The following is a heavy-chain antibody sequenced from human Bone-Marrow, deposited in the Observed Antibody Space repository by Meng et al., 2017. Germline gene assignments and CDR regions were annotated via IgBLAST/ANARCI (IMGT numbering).Heavy chain of an antibody. V-gene: IGHV4-39*01. J-gene: IGHJ4*02. CDR3: ARRGGSSSGNVDY. D-gene: IGHD6-6*01. CDR2: IYYRGST. CDR1: GGSISSNTCY. Sequence: QLQLQESGPGLVKPSETLSLTCTVSGGSISSNTCYWGWIRQPPGKGLEWIGTIYYRGSTYYNPSLKSRVTISVDTSKNQFSLKLSSVTAADTAVYYCARRGGSSSGNVDYWGQGTLVTVSS.